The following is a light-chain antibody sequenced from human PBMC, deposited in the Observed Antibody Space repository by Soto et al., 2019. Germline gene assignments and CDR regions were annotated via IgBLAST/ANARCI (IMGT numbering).Light chain of an antibody. CDR3: QQARSFPVT. CDR1: QDVGRW. Sequence: EIQMTQSPSSLSASVGDTVSITCRSSQDVGRWLSWYQQKPGKAPKXLIFATSTLQSGVPSRFSGSGSGADLTLTITSLQSEDFATYDGQQARSFPVTFGQGTRLEIK. J-gene: IGKJ5*01. CDR2: ATS. V-gene: IGKV1D-12*01.